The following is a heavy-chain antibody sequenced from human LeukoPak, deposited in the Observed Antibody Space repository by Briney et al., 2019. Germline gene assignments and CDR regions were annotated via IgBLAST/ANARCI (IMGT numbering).Heavy chain of an antibody. V-gene: IGHV3-23*01. CDR1: GFIFSSFA. Sequence: GGSLRLSCAASGFIFSSFAMSWVRQAPGKGLEWVSGISDAGGSTDYADSVKGRFTISRDNSKNTLYLQLNSLRAEDTAIYYCARRKSMYSSRQGSNFDYWGQGTLVTVSS. CDR3: ARRKSMYSSRQGSNFDY. J-gene: IGHJ4*02. D-gene: IGHD6-13*01. CDR2: ISDAGGST.